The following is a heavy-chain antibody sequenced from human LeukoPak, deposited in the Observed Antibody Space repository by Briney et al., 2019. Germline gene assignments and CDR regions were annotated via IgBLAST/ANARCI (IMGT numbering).Heavy chain of an antibody. V-gene: IGHV1-8*01. CDR3: ARDRNRITGTSTRAFDI. Sequence: GESLKVSCKASGYTFTSYDINWVRQATGQGLEWMGWMNPNSGNTGYAQKFQGRVTMTRNTSISTAYMELSSLRSEDTAVYYCARDRNRITGTSTRAFDIWGQGTMVTVSS. J-gene: IGHJ3*02. D-gene: IGHD1-7*01. CDR1: GYTFTSYD. CDR2: MNPNSGNT.